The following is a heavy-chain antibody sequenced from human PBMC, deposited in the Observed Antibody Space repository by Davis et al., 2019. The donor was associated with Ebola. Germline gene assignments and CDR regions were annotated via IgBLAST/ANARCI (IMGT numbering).Heavy chain of an antibody. Sequence: ASVKVSCKASGYTFTSYGISWVRQAPGQELEWMGWITPHNGNRNYAQKVQGRVTMTTDTSTSTAYLDLRSLTSDDTAVYYCARDGGITGTTIYYYYYMDVWGKGTTVTVSS. CDR1: GYTFTSYG. D-gene: IGHD1-7*01. J-gene: IGHJ6*03. CDR2: ITPHNGNR. CDR3: ARDGGITGTTIYYYYYMDV. V-gene: IGHV1-18*01.